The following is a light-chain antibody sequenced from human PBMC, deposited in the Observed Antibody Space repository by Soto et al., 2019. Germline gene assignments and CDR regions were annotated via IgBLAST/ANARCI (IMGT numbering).Light chain of an antibody. J-gene: IGLJ3*02. V-gene: IGLV2-14*01. CDR2: QVT. CDR1: SSDIGGYNL. Sequence: QSALTQPASVSGSPGQSITISCTGTSSDIGGYNLVSWYQQHPGEAPKLIIYQVTNRPSGVSNRFSGSKSGNTASLTVSGLQAEDEADDYCSSYIPSNVDWVFGGGTKLTVL. CDR3: SSYIPSNVDWV.